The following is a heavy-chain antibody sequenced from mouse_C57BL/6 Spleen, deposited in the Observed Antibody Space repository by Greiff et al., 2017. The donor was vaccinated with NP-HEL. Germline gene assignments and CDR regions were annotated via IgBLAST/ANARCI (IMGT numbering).Heavy chain of an antibody. Sequence: EVMLVESEGGLVQPGSSMKLSCTASGFTFSDYYMAWVRQVPEKGLEWVANINYDGSSTYYLDSLKSRFIISRDNAKNILYLQMSSLKSEDTATYYCARAYYDYEGAMDYWGQGTSVTVSS. CDR2: INYDGSST. J-gene: IGHJ4*01. CDR3: ARAYYDYEGAMDY. CDR1: GFTFSDYY. V-gene: IGHV5-16*01. D-gene: IGHD2-4*01.